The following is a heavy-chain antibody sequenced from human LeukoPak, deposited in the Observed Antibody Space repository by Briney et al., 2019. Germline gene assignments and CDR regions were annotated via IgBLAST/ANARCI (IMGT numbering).Heavy chain of an antibody. J-gene: IGHJ6*02. V-gene: IGHV4-31*03. CDR1: GGSISSGGYY. CDR2: IYYSGST. CDR3: ARGVYYYYGMDV. Sequence: SETLSLTCTVSGGSISSGGYYWSWIRQHPGKGLEWIGYIYYSGSTYYNPSLKSRVTISVDTSKHQFSLKLSSVTAADTAVYYCARGVYYYYGMDVWGQGTTVTVSS.